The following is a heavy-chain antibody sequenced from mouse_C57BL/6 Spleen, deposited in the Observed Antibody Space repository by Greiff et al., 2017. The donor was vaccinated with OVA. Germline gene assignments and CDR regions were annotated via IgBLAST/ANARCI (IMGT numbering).Heavy chain of an antibody. CDR3: ARGVGRYFDV. V-gene: IGHV5-17*01. J-gene: IGHJ1*03. CDR1: GFTFSDYG. CDR2: ISSGSSTI. Sequence: EVQLVESGGGLVKPGGSLKLSCAASGFTFSDYGMHWVRQAPEKGLEWVAYISSGSSTIYYADTVKGRFTISRDNAKNTLFLQMTSLRSEDTAMYYCARGVGRYFDVWGTGTTVTVSS. D-gene: IGHD1-1*02.